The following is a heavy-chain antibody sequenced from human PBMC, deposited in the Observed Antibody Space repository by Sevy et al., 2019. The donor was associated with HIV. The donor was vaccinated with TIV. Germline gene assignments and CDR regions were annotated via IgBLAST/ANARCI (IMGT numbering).Heavy chain of an antibody. D-gene: IGHD2-15*01. V-gene: IGHV4-61*02. CDR1: GGSISSGSYY. Sequence: SETLSLTCTVSGGSISSGSYYWSWIRQPAGKGLEWIGRIYTSGSTNYNPSLKSRVTISVDTSKNQFSLKLSSVPAADTAVYYCARDSGEKYCSGGSCYSDQSYYYMDVWGKGTTVTVSS. CDR2: IYTSGST. CDR3: ARDSGEKYCSGGSCYSDQSYYYMDV. J-gene: IGHJ6*03.